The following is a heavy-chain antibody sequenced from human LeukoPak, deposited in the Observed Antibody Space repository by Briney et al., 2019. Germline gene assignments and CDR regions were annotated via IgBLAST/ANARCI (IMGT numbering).Heavy chain of an antibody. V-gene: IGHV3-74*01. D-gene: IGHD3-10*01. Sequence: GSLRLSCAASGFPFTTYWVHWVRQAPGKGLVWVSRINPDGSRTDYADSVKGRFTISRDNAKNSLYLQMNSLRAEDTAVYYCARGDYGSGSYPDYWGQGTLVTVSS. CDR2: INPDGSRT. J-gene: IGHJ4*02. CDR3: ARGDYGSGSYPDY. CDR1: GFPFTTYW.